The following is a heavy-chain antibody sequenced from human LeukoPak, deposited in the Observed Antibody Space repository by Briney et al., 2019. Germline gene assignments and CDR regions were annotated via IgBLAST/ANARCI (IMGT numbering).Heavy chain of an antibody. D-gene: IGHD3-3*01. CDR2: MYYSGST. V-gene: IGHV4-39*02. CDR3: ARDRSYYDFWSGIPPSSGWFDP. CDR1: GGSISSSDYY. J-gene: IGHJ5*02. Sequence: PSETLSLTCTVSGGSISSSDYYWGWVRQPPGKALEWIGAMYYSGSTYYNPSLESRATISVDTSKNQFSLRLTAVTAADTAVYFCARDRSYYDFWSGIPPSSGWFDPWGQGTLVTVSS.